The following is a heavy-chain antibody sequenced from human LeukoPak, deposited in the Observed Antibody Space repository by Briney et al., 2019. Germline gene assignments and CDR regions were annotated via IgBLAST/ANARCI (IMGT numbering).Heavy chain of an antibody. CDR3: ASRLGCSSSDTVDP. Sequence: SETLSLTCTVSGGSISSSSYYWGWIRQPPGKGLEWIGSIYYRGSTYYNPSLKSRVTISVDTSKNQFSLKLSSVTAADTAVYYCASRLGCSSSDTVDPWAQATLVTVS. CDR2: IYYRGST. CDR1: GGSISSSSYY. D-gene: IGHD6-13*01. J-gene: IGHJ5*02. V-gene: IGHV4-39*01.